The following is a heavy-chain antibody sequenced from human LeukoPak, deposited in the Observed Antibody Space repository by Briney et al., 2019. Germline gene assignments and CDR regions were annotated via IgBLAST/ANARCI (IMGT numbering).Heavy chain of an antibody. D-gene: IGHD3-16*01. J-gene: IGHJ3*02. CDR3: ARGGDDYVWGSYAFDI. V-gene: IGHV1-46*01. CDR2: INPSGGST. CDR1: GYTFTSYY. Sequence: ASVKVSCKASGYTFTSYYMHWVRQAPGQGLEWMGIINPSGGSTSYAQKFQGRVTMTRDMSTSTDYMELSSLRSDDTAVYYCARGGDDYVWGSYAFDIWGQGTMVTVSS.